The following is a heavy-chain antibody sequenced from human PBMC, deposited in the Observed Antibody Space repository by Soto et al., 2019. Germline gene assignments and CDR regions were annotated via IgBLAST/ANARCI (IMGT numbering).Heavy chain of an antibody. V-gene: IGHV3-9*01. CDR3: TKRRSARPGFDAFDL. CDR2: ISGDSGSS. CDR1: GFTFEAYS. J-gene: IGHJ3*01. Sequence: PGGSLRLSCAASGFTFEAYSLHWVRQLPGKGLEWVAGISGDSGSSGYADSVRGRFTVSRDNAKNSLFLQMSSLSPEDTALYYCTKRRSARPGFDAFDLCGQATMVTVSS.